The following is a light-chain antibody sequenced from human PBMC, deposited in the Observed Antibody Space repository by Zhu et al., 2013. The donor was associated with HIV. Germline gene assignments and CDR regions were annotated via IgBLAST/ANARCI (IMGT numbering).Light chain of an antibody. V-gene: IGLV2-14*01. J-gene: IGLJ2*01. CDR2: EVS. CDR3: NSHRSGTTLVL. Sequence: QSALTQPASVSGSPGQSITVSCTGTSSDVGGYNYVSWYQQHPGKAPKLMISEVSNRPSGVSNRFSGSKSGNTASLTISGLQDDDEAEYYCNSHRSGTTLVLFGGGTKVTVL. CDR1: SSDVGGYNY.